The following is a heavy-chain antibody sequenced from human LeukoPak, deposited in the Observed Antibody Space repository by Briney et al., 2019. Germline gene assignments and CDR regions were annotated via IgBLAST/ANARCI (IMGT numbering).Heavy chain of an antibody. Sequence: SETLSLTCTVSGGSISSYYWSWIRQPPGKALEWIGYIYYSGTTNYNPSLKSRVTMSVDTSKNRFSLKLNSTTAADTAVYYCARHGTVAGPFQHWGQGTLVAVSS. V-gene: IGHV4-59*08. CDR1: GGSISSYY. CDR3: ARHGTVAGPFQH. D-gene: IGHD2-8*02. CDR2: IYYSGTT. J-gene: IGHJ1*01.